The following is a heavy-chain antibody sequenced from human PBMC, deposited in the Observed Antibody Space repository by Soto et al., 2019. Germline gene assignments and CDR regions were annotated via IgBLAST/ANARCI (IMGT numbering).Heavy chain of an antibody. CDR1: GGTFSSYA. J-gene: IGHJ5*02. Sequence: SVSGSFKAFGGTFSSYAISWVRQTTVQGPEWMGGIIPIFGTANYAQKFQGRVTITADKSTSTAYMELSSLRSEDTAVYYCAKQWSSYAHPNWFDAWGQGTLVTVSS. CDR3: AKQWSSYAHPNWFDA. V-gene: IGHV1-69*06. CDR2: IIPIFGTA. D-gene: IGHD6-19*01.